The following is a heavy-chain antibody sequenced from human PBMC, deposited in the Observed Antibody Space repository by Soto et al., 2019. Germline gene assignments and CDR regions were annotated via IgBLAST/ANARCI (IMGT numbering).Heavy chain of an antibody. V-gene: IGHV3-11*06. CDR3: AGEWLGSGHVDY. CDR1: GFTFSDYY. J-gene: IGHJ4*02. D-gene: IGHD3-10*01. CDR2: ISTTSSYT. Sequence: GGSLRLSCAASGFTFSDYYMSWIRRAPGKGLEWVSFISTTSSYTNYADSVKGRFTISRDNAKNSLYLQMNSLKAEDTAVYYCAGEWLGSGHVDYWGQGTLVTVSS.